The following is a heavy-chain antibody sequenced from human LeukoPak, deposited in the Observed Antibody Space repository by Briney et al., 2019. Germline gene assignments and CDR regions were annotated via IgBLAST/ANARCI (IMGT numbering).Heavy chain of an antibody. J-gene: IGHJ4*02. CDR3: ARTYYYDSSGYYFPDFDY. V-gene: IGHV1-18*01. CDR2: ISAYNGNT. CDR1: GYTFTSYG. Sequence: ASVKVSCKASGYTFTSYGISWVRRAPGQGLEWMGWISAYNGNTNYAQKLQGRVTMTTDTSTSTAYMELRSLRSDDTAVYYCARTYYYDSSGYYFPDFDYWGQGTLVTVSS. D-gene: IGHD3-22*01.